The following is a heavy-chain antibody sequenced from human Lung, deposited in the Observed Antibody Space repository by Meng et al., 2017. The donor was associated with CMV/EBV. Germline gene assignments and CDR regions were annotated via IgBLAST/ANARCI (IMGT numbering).Heavy chain of an antibody. CDR1: RGSISSSSHY. CDR2: TLYGGST. Sequence: SETLSLXXTVSRGSISSSSHYWGWVRQAPGKGLEWIGSTLYGGSTLYNPSLKSRVSISIDVSKNQFSLSLSAMTAADTAVYYCARVWGGDNWFDPWGQGVLVTVSS. D-gene: IGHD3-16*01. J-gene: IGHJ5*02. CDR3: ARVWGGDNWFDP. V-gene: IGHV4-39*07.